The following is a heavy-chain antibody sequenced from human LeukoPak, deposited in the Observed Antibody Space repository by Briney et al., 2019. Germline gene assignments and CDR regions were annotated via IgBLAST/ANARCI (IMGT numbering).Heavy chain of an antibody. CDR1: GFTFSSYW. CDR3: ARDDGTLPYYYMDV. J-gene: IGHJ6*03. CDR2: IKQDGSEK. Sequence: PGGSLRRSWEASGFTFSSYWMNWVGQAPGKGLERVANIKQDGSEKYYVDSVKGRLTISRDNAKNSLYLQMNSLRAEDTAVYYCARDDGTLPYYYMDVWGKGTTVTVSS. V-gene: IGHV3-7*01.